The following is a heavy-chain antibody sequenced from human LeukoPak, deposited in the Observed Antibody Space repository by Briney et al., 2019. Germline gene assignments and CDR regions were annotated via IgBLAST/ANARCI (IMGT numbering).Heavy chain of an antibody. Sequence: GASVKVSCKAYGGTFSSYAISWVRQAPGQGLEWMGGIIPIFGTANYAQKFQGRVTITADKSTSTAYMELSRLRSDDTAVYYCARIGGYSSGWYYLWGQGTLVTVSS. V-gene: IGHV1-69*06. CDR1: GGTFSSYA. D-gene: IGHD6-19*01. CDR3: ARIGGYSSGWYYL. J-gene: IGHJ4*02. CDR2: IIPIFGTA.